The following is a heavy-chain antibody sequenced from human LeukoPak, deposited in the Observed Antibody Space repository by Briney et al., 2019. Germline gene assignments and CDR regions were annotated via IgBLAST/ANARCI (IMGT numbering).Heavy chain of an antibody. CDR3: ARTYCSSSTCYDFDY. CDR2: IYPGDSDT. Sequence: GESLKISCQASGYTFTSYWIGWVRQMPGKGLEWMGIIYPGDSDTRYSPSFQGQVTISADKSISTAYLQWSSLKASDSAMYYCARTYCSSSTCYDFDYWGQGTPVTVSS. CDR1: GYTFTSYW. D-gene: IGHD2-2*01. J-gene: IGHJ4*02. V-gene: IGHV5-51*01.